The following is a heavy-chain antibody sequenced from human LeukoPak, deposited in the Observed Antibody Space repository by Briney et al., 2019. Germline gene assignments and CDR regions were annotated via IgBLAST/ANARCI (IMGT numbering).Heavy chain of an antibody. D-gene: IGHD2-15*01. CDR2: VYHNGHS. J-gene: IGHJ5*01. Sequence: SETLSLTCNVSGGSFNDNYWNWIRHLPGKGLEWIGYVYHNGHSDYNPSLKSRVTISVDTSTNQFSLKMISVTAADMAVYYCASLGYSSGWLDSWGHGSLVIVSS. CDR3: ASLGYSSGWLDS. CDR1: GGSFNDNY. V-gene: IGHV4-59*01.